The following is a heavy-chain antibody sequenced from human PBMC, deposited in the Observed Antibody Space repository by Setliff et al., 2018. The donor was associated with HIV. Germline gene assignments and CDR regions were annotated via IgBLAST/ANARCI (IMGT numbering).Heavy chain of an antibody. CDR2: INHSGNT. J-gene: IGHJ5*02. D-gene: IGHD6-19*01. CDR3: ARKPPNIAVKTWFDP. V-gene: IGHV4-34*01. Sequence: SETLSLTCAVYGGSFSGFYWTWIRQPPGKGLEWVGEINHSGNTNYNPSLKSRVTISVDTSKKQFSLRLNSVIAADTAVYFCARKPPNIAVKTWFDPWGQGTLVTVSS. CDR1: GGSFSGFY.